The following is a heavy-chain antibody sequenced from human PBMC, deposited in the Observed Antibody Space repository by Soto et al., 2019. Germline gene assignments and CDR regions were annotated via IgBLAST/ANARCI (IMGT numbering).Heavy chain of an antibody. V-gene: IGHV3-30-3*01. CDR3: ARDLSRYGGNLGIFGY. CDR2: ISYDGSNK. Sequence: SGGSLRLSCAASGFTFSSYAMHWVRQAPGKGLEWVAVISYDGSNKYYADSVKGRFTISRDNSKNTLYLQMNSLRAEDTAVYYCARDLSRYGGNLGIFGYWGQGTLVTVSS. D-gene: IGHD4-17*01. CDR1: GFTFSSYA. J-gene: IGHJ4*02.